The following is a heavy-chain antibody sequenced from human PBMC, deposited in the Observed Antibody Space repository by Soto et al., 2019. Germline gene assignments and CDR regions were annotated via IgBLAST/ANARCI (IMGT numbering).Heavy chain of an antibody. CDR1: EFTFNNYV. Sequence: GGSLRLSCAASEFTFNNYVMSWVRQAPGKGLEWVSSISGSGDSTYYADSVKGRFTISRDNSKNTLYLQMSSLSAEDRAVYYCAEGRKYCSSSSCYNWLDSWGQGTLVTVSS. V-gene: IGHV3-23*01. CDR2: ISGSGDST. J-gene: IGHJ5*01. CDR3: AEGRKYCSSSSCYNWLDS. D-gene: IGHD2-2*01.